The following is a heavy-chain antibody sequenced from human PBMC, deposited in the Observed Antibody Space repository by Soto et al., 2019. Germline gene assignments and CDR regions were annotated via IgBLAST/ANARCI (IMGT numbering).Heavy chain of an antibody. CDR1: GYTFTSYG. CDR3: ARVKAPGSSSSGNWFDP. Sequence: GASVKVSCKASGYTFTSYGISWVRQAPGQGLEWMGWISAYNGNTNYAQKLQGRVTMTTDTSTSTAYMELSSLRSEDTAVYYCARVKAPGSSSSGNWFDPWGQGTLVTVSS. J-gene: IGHJ5*02. D-gene: IGHD6-13*01. CDR2: ISAYNGNT. V-gene: IGHV1-18*01.